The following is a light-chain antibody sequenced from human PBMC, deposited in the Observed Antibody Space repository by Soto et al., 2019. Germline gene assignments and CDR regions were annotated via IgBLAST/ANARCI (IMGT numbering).Light chain of an antibody. CDR3: QQYRT. CDR1: QSVSSN. V-gene: IGKV3-15*01. CDR2: GAS. Sequence: EIVMTQSPATLSVSPGERVTLSCRTSQSVSSNLAWYQQKPGQAPRLLIYGASTRATGIPARFSGSGSGTDFTLTISSLQSEDFEVYYCQQYRTFGQGTKVEIK. J-gene: IGKJ1*01.